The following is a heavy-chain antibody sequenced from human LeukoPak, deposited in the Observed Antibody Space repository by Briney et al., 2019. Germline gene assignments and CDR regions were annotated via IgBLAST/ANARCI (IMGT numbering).Heavy chain of an antibody. CDR3: ARFIPNYYDSTPSAFDI. V-gene: IGHV4-4*07. J-gene: IGHJ3*02. Sequence: SETLSLICTVSGGSISSYYWSWIRQPAGKGLEWIGRIYTSGSTNYNPSLKSRVTMSVDTSKNQFSLKLSSVTAADTAVYYCARFIPNYYDSTPSAFDIWGQGTVVTVSS. CDR2: IYTSGST. CDR1: GGSISSYY. D-gene: IGHD3-22*01.